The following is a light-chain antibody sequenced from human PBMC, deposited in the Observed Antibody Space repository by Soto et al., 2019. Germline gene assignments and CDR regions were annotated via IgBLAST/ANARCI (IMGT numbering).Light chain of an antibody. J-gene: IGLJ1*01. CDR2: EVS. CDR1: SRDVGAYDY. Sequence: QSALTQPASVSGSPGQSIAISCTGTSRDVGAYDYVSWYQQHPDKAPKLMIYEVSNRPSGVSGRFSGSKSVNTATLTISGRQAEDEADYYCASYTTTSTRVFGTGTKLTVL. V-gene: IGLV2-14*03. CDR3: ASYTTTSTRV.